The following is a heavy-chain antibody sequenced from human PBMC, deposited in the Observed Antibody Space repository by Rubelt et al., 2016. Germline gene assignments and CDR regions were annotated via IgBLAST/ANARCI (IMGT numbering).Heavy chain of an antibody. CDR3: ARLGSSWYGMDV. Sequence: EVQLVESGGGLVQPGGSLRLSCAASGFTFSSYAMSWVRQAPGKGLEWVSSISSSSSYIYYADSVKGRFTISRDNAKDSLYLQMNSLRDEDTAVYYCARLGSSWYGMDVWGQGTTVTVSS. CDR2: ISSSSSYI. CDR1: GFTFSSYA. V-gene: IGHV3-21*01. J-gene: IGHJ6*02. D-gene: IGHD6-13*01.